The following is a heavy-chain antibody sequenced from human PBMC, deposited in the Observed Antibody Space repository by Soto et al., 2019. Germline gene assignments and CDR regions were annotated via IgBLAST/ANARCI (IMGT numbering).Heavy chain of an antibody. CDR3: ARSAQWDGFDP. CDR1: AGSISTINYY. D-gene: IGHD2-8*01. Sequence: QVQLQESGPGLVRPSQTLSLTCTVSAGSISTINYYWSWIRQHPEKGLEWIGYISYSGSTFYHSSLKSRVTISLDTSKKQFSLTLTSVTAADTVVYYCARSAQWDGFDPWGQGTMVTVSS. CDR2: ISYSGST. V-gene: IGHV4-31*03. J-gene: IGHJ3*01.